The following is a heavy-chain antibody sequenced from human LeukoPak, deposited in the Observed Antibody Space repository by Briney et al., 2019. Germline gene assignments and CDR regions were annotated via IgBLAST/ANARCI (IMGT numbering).Heavy chain of an antibody. J-gene: IGHJ5*02. CDR3: ARELRFLEWLLFDP. D-gene: IGHD3-3*01. CDR2: ISSSSSYI. Sequence: GGSLRLPCAASGFTFSSYSMNWVRQAPGKGLEWVSSISSSSSYIYYADSVKGRFTISRDNAKNSLYLQMNSLRAEDTAVYYCARELRFLEWLLFDPWGQGTLVTVPS. CDR1: GFTFSSYS. V-gene: IGHV3-21*01.